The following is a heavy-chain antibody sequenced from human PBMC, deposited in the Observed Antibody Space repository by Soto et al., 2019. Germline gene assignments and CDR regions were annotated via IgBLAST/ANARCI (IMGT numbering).Heavy chain of an antibody. CDR1: GFTFSNYA. J-gene: IGHJ3*01. Sequence: GGSLRLSCEASGFTFSNYAMAWVRQTPGEGPEWVSTIGGGDDIFYAESVQGRFIISRDDSRSTMYLQMDNLRVEDTAIYLCAKDSISYNGIYDAFDVWGQGTVVTVSS. CDR2: IGGGDDI. V-gene: IGHV3-23*01. D-gene: IGHD3-3*02. CDR3: AKDSISYNGIYDAFDV.